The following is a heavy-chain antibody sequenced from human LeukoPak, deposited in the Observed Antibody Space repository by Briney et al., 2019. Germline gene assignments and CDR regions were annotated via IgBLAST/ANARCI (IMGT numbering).Heavy chain of an antibody. Sequence: ASVKVSCKASGYTFTSYDINWVRQATGHGLEWMGWMNPNSGNTGYAQKFQGRVTMTRTTSISTAYMELSSLRSEDTAVYYGARAEWGSSWYRVGDYWGQGTPVTVSS. CDR2: MNPNSGNT. V-gene: IGHV1-8*01. J-gene: IGHJ4*02. CDR1: GYTFTSYD. CDR3: ARAEWGSSWYRVGDY. D-gene: IGHD6-13*01.